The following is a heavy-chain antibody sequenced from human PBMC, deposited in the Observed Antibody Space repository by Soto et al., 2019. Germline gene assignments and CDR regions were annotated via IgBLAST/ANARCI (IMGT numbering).Heavy chain of an antibody. Sequence: SVKVSCKASGGTFSSYAISWVRQAPGQGLEWMGGIIPIFGTANYAQKFQGRVTITADESTSTAYMELSSLRSEDTAVYYCARGMNYYDSSGYYDLSLTRVEPWGQGTLVNVSS. CDR3: ARGMNYYDSSGYYDLSLTRVEP. D-gene: IGHD3-22*01. V-gene: IGHV1-69*13. CDR2: IIPIFGTA. CDR1: GGTFSSYA. J-gene: IGHJ5*02.